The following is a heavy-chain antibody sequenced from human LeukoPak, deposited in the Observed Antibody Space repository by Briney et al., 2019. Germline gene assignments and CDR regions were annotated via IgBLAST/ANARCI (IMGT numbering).Heavy chain of an antibody. CDR3: ARDQFRSNIDIVVATLGYYYGMDV. J-gene: IGHJ6*02. CDR2: IIPILGIA. Sequence: ASVKVSCKASGGTFSSYAISWVRQAPGQGLEWMGRIIPILGIANYAQKFQGRVTITADKSTSTAYMELSSLRSEDTAVYYCARDQFRSNIDIVVATLGYYYGMDVWGQGTTVTVSS. V-gene: IGHV1-69*04. D-gene: IGHD2-2*01. CDR1: GGTFSSYA.